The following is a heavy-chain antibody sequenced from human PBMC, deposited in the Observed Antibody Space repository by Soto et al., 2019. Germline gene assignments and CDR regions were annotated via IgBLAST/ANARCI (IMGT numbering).Heavy chain of an antibody. CDR3: ARIPCKGGSCYFDFDH. CDR1: GYSFKDHY. J-gene: IGHJ4*02. CDR2: INPSGEHT. Sequence: ASVKVSCKASGYSFKDHYMHWVRQAPGRGLEWVGIINPSGEHTNYAQQFRGRVAMTRDTSTSTAYMELRSLRFEDTAVYFCARIPCKGGSCYFDFDHWGQGTLVTV. V-gene: IGHV1-46*02. D-gene: IGHD2-15*01.